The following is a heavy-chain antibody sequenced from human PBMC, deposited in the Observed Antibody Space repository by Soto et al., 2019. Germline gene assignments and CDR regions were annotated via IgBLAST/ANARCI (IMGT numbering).Heavy chain of an antibody. J-gene: IGHJ6*03. CDR2: INHSGST. Sequence: QVQLQQWGAGLLKPSETLSLTCAVYGGSFSGYYWSWIRQPPGKGLEWIGEINHSGSTNYNPSLKCRVTISVDTSKNQFSLKLSSVTAADTAVYYCARETTVTMAYYYYYMDVWGKGTTVTVSS. D-gene: IGHD4-17*01. CDR3: ARETTVTMAYYYYYMDV. V-gene: IGHV4-34*01. CDR1: GGSFSGYY.